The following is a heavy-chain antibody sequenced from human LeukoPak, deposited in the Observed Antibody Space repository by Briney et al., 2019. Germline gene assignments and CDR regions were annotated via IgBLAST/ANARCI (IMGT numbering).Heavy chain of an antibody. D-gene: IGHD6-13*01. J-gene: IGHJ3*02. CDR2: IWSDGSQK. V-gene: IGHV3-33*01. CDR3: VSAAGAFDM. CDR1: GFPFNIYG. Sequence: PTGRSLRLSCAASGFPFNIYGMHWIRQAPGKGLEWVAVIWSDGSQKYYGDSMIGRFTISRDNSKNMVCLQMNNLRVEDTALYYCVSAAGAFDMWGQGTLVTVSS.